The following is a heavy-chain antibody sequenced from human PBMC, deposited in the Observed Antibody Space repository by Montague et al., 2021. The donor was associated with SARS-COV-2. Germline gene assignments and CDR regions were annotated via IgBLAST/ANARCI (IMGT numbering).Heavy chain of an antibody. CDR3: ARGQHASGDYGVGLYYFDY. V-gene: IGHV4-59*01. Sequence: SETLSLTCTVSDGSFRGFYLNWIRQSPGKALEWIGYINDSGSTRHNPSLKGRVTISLLTPGNRVSLDLSSVTAADTAVYYCARGQHASGDYGVGLYYFDYWGQGALVTVSS. CDR1: DGSFRGFY. D-gene: IGHD3-10*01. J-gene: IGHJ4*02. CDR2: INDSGST.